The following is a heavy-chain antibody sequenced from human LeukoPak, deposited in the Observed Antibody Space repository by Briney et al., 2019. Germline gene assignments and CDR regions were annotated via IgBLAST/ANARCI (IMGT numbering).Heavy chain of an antibody. Sequence: GGSLRLSCAASGFSVSSNYMIWVRQAPGKGLEWVGRSRNKANSYTTEYAASVKGRFTISRDDSKNSLYLQMNSLKTEDTAVYYCAPGGDYCSTTSCPSWGQGTMVTVSS. V-gene: IGHV3-72*01. CDR1: GFSVSSNY. CDR2: SRNKANSYTT. CDR3: APGGDYCSTTSCPS. J-gene: IGHJ3*01. D-gene: IGHD2-2*01.